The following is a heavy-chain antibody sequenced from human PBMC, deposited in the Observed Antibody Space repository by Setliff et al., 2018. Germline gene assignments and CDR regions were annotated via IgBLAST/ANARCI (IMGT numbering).Heavy chain of an antibody. D-gene: IGHD3-10*01. CDR3: ARGFRGVVGLYYYYFMDV. Sequence: PGGSLRLSCAASGFIFSVHSMNWVRQTPGKGLEWISYMSSAGGTITYADSVKGRFTISRDNAKNSLYLEMSSLRADDTALYYCARGFRGVVGLYYYYFMDVWGKGTTVTVSS. J-gene: IGHJ6*03. CDR1: GFIFSVHS. V-gene: IGHV3-48*04. CDR2: MSSAGGTI.